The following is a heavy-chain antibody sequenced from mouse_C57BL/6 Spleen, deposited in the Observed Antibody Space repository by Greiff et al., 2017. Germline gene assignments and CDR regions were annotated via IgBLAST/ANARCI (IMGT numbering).Heavy chain of an antibody. D-gene: IGHD1-1*01. J-gene: IGHJ1*03. CDR2: IHPSDSDT. Sequence: QVQLQQPGAELVKPGASVKVSCKASGYTFTSYWMHWVKQRPGKGLEWIGWIHPSDSDTNYNQKLKGKGTLTVDKSSSTAYMQLSSLTCEDSAVYYCAIGTTVGLFDVWGTGTTVTVSS. CDR1: GYTFTSYW. V-gene: IGHV1-74*01. CDR3: AIGTTVGLFDV.